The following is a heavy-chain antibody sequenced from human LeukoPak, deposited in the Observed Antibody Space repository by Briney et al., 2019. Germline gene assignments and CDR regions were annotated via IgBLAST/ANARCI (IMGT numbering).Heavy chain of an antibody. CDR2: IHWNGAST. Sequence: GGSQGLSCAASGFTFDDYGMRWVRQAPGKGLEWVSGIHWNGASTGYAYAQKCRVTISRDNAKKSLYLLADSLRVEDTAMYYCARSAGDILTGDYDYWGQGILV. V-gene: IGHV3-20*04. CDR3: ARSAGDILTGDYDY. J-gene: IGHJ4*02. D-gene: IGHD3-9*01. CDR1: GFTFDDYG.